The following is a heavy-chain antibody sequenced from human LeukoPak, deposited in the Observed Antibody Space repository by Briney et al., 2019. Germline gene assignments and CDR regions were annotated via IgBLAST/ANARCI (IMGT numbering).Heavy chain of an antibody. CDR3: ASENYDYVGGSYRYPRN. Sequence: SVKVSCKASGGTFTSYAISWVRQAPGQGLEWMGGIIPIFGTANYAQKFHGRGTLTADESTSTDYMELSSLRSEDTAVYYCASENYDYVGGSYRYPRNWGRGTLVTVSS. CDR1: GGTFTSYA. J-gene: IGHJ4*02. D-gene: IGHD3-16*02. CDR2: IIPIFGTA. V-gene: IGHV1-69*13.